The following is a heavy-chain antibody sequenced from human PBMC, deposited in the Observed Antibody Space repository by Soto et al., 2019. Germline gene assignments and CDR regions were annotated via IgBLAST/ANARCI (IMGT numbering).Heavy chain of an antibody. Sequence: QVQLQESGPGLVKPSETLSLTCTVSGGSVTSANYYWGWIRQPPGKRLQWIGYIFDSGNSGSTNYNPSLESRITISVDTSKNQFSLKLSSVTAADTALYYCARVGSSGYYGWFDPWGQGTLVTVSS. J-gene: IGHJ5*02. CDR1: GGSVTSANYY. D-gene: IGHD3-22*01. CDR3: ARVGSSGYYGWFDP. CDR2: IFDSGNSGST. V-gene: IGHV4-61*01.